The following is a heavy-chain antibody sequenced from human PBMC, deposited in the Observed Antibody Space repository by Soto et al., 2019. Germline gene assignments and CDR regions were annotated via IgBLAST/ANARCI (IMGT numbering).Heavy chain of an antibody. Sequence: GGSLRLSCAASGFTFSSYAMSWVRQAPGKGLEWVSAISGNGGSTYYADTVKGRFTISRDNSKNTLFLQMNSLRAEDTAVYYCAKGPGPYCSGGSCYSCDYWGQGT. J-gene: IGHJ4*02. CDR1: GFTFSSYA. V-gene: IGHV3-23*01. CDR3: AKGPGPYCSGGSCYSCDY. CDR2: ISGNGGST. D-gene: IGHD2-15*01.